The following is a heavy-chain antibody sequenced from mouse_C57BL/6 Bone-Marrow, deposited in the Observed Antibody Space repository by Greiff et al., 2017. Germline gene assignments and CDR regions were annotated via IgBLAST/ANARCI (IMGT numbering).Heavy chain of an antibody. CDR3: ARRSLYGGFAY. Sequence: EVQVVESGGDLVKPGGSLKLSCAASGFTFSSYGMSWVRQTPDKRLEWVATISSGGSYTYYPDSVKGRFTISRYNAKNTLYLQMSSLKSEDTAMYYCARRSLYGGFAYWGQGTLVTVSA. V-gene: IGHV5-6*01. CDR2: ISSGGSYT. D-gene: IGHD2-10*02. CDR1: GFTFSSYG. J-gene: IGHJ3*01.